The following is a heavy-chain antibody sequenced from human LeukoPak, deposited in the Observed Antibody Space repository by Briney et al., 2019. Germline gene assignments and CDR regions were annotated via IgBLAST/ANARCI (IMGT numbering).Heavy chain of an antibody. CDR2: INHSGST. V-gene: IGHV4-34*01. CDR3: ARDGSYYDSSGYYPNEGYNY. CDR1: GGSFSGYY. Sequence: PSETLSLTCAAYGGSFSGYYWSWIRQPPGKGLEWIGEINHSGSTNYNPSLKSRVTISVDTSKNQFSLKLSSVTAADTAVYYCARDGSYYDSSGYYPNEGYNYWGQGTLVTVSS. J-gene: IGHJ4*02. D-gene: IGHD3-22*01.